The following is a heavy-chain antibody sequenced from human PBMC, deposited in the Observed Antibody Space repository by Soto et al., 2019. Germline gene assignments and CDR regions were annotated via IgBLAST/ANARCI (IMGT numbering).Heavy chain of an antibody. Sequence: VQLLESGGGLVQPGGSLRLSCAASGFRFSNYVMSWVRQPPGKGLEWLSAVSGSGETTYYADSVKDRFTISRDNSKNTLFLQMNSLRGEDTAVYYCAKDRLRVDVWGLGTTVTVSS. CDR1: GFRFSNYV. J-gene: IGHJ6*02. V-gene: IGHV3-23*01. CDR3: AKDRLRVDV. D-gene: IGHD2-15*01. CDR2: VSGSGETT.